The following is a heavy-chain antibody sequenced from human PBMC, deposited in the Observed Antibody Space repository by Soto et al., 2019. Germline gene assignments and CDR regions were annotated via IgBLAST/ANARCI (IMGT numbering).Heavy chain of an antibody. D-gene: IGHD6-19*01. CDR3: VKVIYDSGWYGFYFDY. Sequence: GGSLRLSCSASGFTFSSHAMHWFRQAPGQGLEYLSAISRKGDNTYYADSVKGRFTISRDNSKNTLYFQLTSLRPEDTGVYYCVKVIYDSGWYGFYFDYWGQGTLVTVSS. V-gene: IGHV3-64D*06. J-gene: IGHJ4*03. CDR1: GFTFSSHA. CDR2: ISRKGDNT.